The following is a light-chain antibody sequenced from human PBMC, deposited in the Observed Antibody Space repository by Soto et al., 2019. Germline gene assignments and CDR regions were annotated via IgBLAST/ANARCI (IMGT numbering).Light chain of an antibody. CDR1: QTINSN. J-gene: IGKJ4*01. CDR2: GAS. CDR3: QQYKDWPPLT. Sequence: EILMTQSPRTLSVSPGEGATLSCRASQTINSNLAWYQQRPGQAPRVLIYGASSRASGIPDRFSGSGSGTDFTLTINRLEPDDFAVYYCQQYKDWPPLTFGGGTRVESK. V-gene: IGKV3D-15*01.